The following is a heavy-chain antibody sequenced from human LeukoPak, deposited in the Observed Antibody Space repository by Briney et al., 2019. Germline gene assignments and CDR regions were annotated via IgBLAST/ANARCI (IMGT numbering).Heavy chain of an antibody. CDR2: IYYSGST. CDR3: ARSPGHDYGDYGWFDP. J-gene: IGHJ5*02. CDR1: GGSISSYY. V-gene: IGHV4-59*01. Sequence: PSETLSLTCTVSGGSISSYYWSWIRQPPGKGLEWIGYIYYSGSTNYNPSLKSRVTISVDTSKNQFSLKLSSVTAADTAVYYCARSPGHDYGDYGWFDPWGQGTLVAVSS. D-gene: IGHD4-17*01.